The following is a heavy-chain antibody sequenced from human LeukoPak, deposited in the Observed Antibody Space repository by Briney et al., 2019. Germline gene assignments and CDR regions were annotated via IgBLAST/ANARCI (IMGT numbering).Heavy chain of an antibody. CDR1: GGSFSGYY. CDR3: AKLSSPRRWGYYYYYMDV. CDR2: INHSGST. Sequence: PSETLSLTCAVYGGSFSGYYWSWIRQPPGKGLEWIGEINHSGSTNYNPSLKSRVTISVDTSKNQFSLKLSSVTAADTAVYYCAKLSSPRRWGYYYYYMDVWGKGTTVTVSS. V-gene: IGHV4-34*01. D-gene: IGHD2-15*01. J-gene: IGHJ6*03.